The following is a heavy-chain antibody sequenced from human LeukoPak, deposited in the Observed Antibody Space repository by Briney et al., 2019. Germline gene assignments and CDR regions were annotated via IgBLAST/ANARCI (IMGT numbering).Heavy chain of an antibody. CDR2: IYHSGST. CDR3: ASSRDGYNLA. Sequence: SETLSLTCAVSGYSIRSGYYWGWIRQPPGEGLEWIGSIYHSGSTYYNPSLKSRVTISVDTSKNQFSLKLSSVTSADTAVYYCASSRDGYNLAWGQGTLVTVSS. D-gene: IGHD5-24*01. J-gene: IGHJ5*02. CDR1: GYSIRSGYY. V-gene: IGHV4-38-2*01.